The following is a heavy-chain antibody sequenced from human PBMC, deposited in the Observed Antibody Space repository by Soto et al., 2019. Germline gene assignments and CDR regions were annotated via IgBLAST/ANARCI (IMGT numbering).Heavy chain of an antibody. V-gene: IGHV3-7*03. CDR1: VFPFNTYW. Sequence: PGGSLRLSCAASVFPFNTYWMSWVRLAPGKGLEWVANINQGGIEKYYVESVKGRFTISRDDGKNLLYLQMNSLRSEDTAVYYCARILPAGTSFDYWGQGTLVTVSS. J-gene: IGHJ4*02. CDR3: ARILPAGTSFDY. CDR2: INQGGIEK. D-gene: IGHD6-13*01.